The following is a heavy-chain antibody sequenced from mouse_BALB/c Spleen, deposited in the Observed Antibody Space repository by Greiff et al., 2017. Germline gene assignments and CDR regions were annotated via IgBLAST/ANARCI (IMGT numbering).Heavy chain of an antibody. J-gene: IGHJ2*01. CDR2: INSNGGST. CDR3: AREGEDLDY. CDR1: GFTFSSYG. V-gene: IGHV5-6-3*01. Sequence: QVESGGGLVQPGGSLKLSCAASGFTFSSYGMSWVRQTPDKRLELVATINSNGGSTYYPDSVKGRFTISRDNAKNTLYLQMSSLKSEDTAMYYCAREGEDLDYWGQGTTLTVSS.